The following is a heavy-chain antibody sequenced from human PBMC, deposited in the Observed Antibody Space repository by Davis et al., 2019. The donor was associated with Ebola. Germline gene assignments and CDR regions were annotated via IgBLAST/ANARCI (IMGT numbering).Heavy chain of an antibody. CDR3: GRVILFPGIGMDI. CDR2: ISDSSTYA. D-gene: IGHD2-21*01. J-gene: IGHJ6*02. Sequence: GESLKISCTASGFSFFTYSMNWVRQAPGKGLEWVSYISDSSTYAYYADSVKGRFTISRDNAKNMLYVQMNNLRTEDTAIYYCGRVILFPGIGMDIWGQGTAVTVSS. CDR1: GFSFFTYS. V-gene: IGHV3-21*01.